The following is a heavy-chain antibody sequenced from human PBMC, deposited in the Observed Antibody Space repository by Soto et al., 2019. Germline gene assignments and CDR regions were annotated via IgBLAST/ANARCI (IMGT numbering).Heavy chain of an antibody. CDR1: GYTFTSYG. Sequence: ASLKVSCNASGYTFTSYGISWVRQAPGQGLEWMGWISAYNGNTNYAQKLQGRVTMTTDTSTSTAYMELRSLRSDDTAVYYCASFSIAAADPYGMDVWGQGTTVTVS. CDR2: ISAYNGNT. D-gene: IGHD6-13*01. V-gene: IGHV1-18*01. J-gene: IGHJ6*02. CDR3: ASFSIAAADPYGMDV.